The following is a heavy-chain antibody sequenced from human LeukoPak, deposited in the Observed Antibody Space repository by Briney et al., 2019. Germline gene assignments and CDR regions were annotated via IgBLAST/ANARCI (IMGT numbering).Heavy chain of an antibody. V-gene: IGHV3-48*01. CDR2: ITSSSSSN. J-gene: IGHJ6*03. Sequence: RGSLRLSCAASGFIFNGYNMNWVRQAPGKGLEWISYITSSSSSNSYADSVKGRFSISRDNAKNSLYLQMNSLRAEDTALYYCARGGITIFGVVSYMDVWGKGTTVTVSS. D-gene: IGHD3-3*01. CDR3: ARGGITIFGVVSYMDV. CDR1: GFIFNGYN.